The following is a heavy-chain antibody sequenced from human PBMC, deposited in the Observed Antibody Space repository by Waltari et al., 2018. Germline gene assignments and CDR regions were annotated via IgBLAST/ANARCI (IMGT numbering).Heavy chain of an antibody. D-gene: IGHD3-22*01. CDR3: AISWLLPANYYYYGMDV. V-gene: IGHV1-69*01. CDR1: GGLFSSYA. CDR2: ISPIFGTS. Sequence: QVQLVQSGAEVKKPGSSVKVSCKASGGLFSSYAISWVRQHHGPGLEWMGGISPIFGTSTNAKNFQGRVTITADESTSTAYMGLSSLRSEDTAVYYCAISWLLPANYYYYGMDVWGQGTTVTVSS. J-gene: IGHJ6*02.